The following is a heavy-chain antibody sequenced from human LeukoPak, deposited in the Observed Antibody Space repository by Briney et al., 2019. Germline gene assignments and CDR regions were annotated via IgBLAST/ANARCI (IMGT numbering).Heavy chain of an antibody. V-gene: IGHV1-46*01. J-gene: IGHJ2*01. CDR3: ARTGIAGNWYFDL. D-gene: IGHD6-13*01. Sequence: ASVKVSCKASGYTFTSYYMDWVRQAPGQGLEWMGIINPSGGSTSYAQKFQGRVTMTRDTSTSTVYMELSSLRSEDTAVYYCARTGIAGNWYFDLWGRGTLVTVSS. CDR2: INPSGGST. CDR1: GYTFTSYY.